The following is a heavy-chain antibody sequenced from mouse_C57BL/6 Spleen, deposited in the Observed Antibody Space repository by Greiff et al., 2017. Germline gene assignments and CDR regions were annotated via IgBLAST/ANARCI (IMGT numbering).Heavy chain of an antibody. D-gene: IGHD2-4*01. J-gene: IGHJ2*01. V-gene: IGHV1-82*01. Sequence: QVQLQQSGPELVKPGASVKISCKASGYAFSSSWMNWVKQRPGKGLEWIGRIYPGDGDTNYNGKFKGKATLTADKSSSTAYMQLSSLTSGDSAVYFCARGTMITTGTYFDYWGQGTTLTVSS. CDR3: ARGTMITTGTYFDY. CDR1: GYAFSSSW. CDR2: IYPGDGDT.